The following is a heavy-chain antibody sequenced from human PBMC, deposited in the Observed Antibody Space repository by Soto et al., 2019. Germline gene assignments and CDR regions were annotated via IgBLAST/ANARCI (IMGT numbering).Heavy chain of an antibody. CDR1: GYTFTSYA. D-gene: IGHD5-18*01. J-gene: IGHJ4*02. CDR2: INAGNGNT. CDR3: ARSPGYSYGDY. Sequence: GASAKVSCKASGYTFTSYAMHWVRQAPGQRLEWMGWINAGNGNTKYSQKFQGRVTITRDTSASTAYMELSSLRSEDTAVYYCARSPGYSYGDYWGQGTLVTVSS. V-gene: IGHV1-3*01.